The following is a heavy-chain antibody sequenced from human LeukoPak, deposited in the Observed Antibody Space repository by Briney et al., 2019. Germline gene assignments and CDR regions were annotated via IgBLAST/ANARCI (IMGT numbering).Heavy chain of an antibody. CDR3: ARVEGYCSSTSCPANY. V-gene: IGHV3-21*01. D-gene: IGHD2-2*01. Sequence: GGSLRPSCAASGFTFSSYSMNWVRQAPGKGLEWVSSISSSSSYIYYADSVKGRFTISRDNAKNSLYLQMNSLRAEDTAVYYCARVEGYCSSTSCPANYWGQGTLVTVSS. J-gene: IGHJ4*02. CDR2: ISSSSSYI. CDR1: GFTFSSYS.